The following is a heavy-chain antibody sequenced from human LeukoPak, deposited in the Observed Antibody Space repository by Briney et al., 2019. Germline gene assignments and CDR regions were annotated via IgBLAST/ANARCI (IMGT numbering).Heavy chain of an antibody. CDR1: GFTFSTYI. CDR2: ISDDGSNK. CDR3: TRDLMDYDVSTGLHHYYMDV. J-gene: IGHJ6*02. Sequence: TGKSLRLSCAASGFTFSTYIMHWVRQAPGKGLEWVAVISDDGSNKYYADSVKGRFTISRDNAKNTLYLQMNTLRVEDTAVYYCTRDLMDYDVSTGLHHYYMDVWGQGTTVTVSS. D-gene: IGHD3-9*01. V-gene: IGHV3-30-3*01.